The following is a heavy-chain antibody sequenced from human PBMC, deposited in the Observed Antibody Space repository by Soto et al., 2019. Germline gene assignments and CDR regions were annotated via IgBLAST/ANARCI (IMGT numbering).Heavy chain of an antibody. CDR2: IIPILGIA. J-gene: IGHJ4*02. CDR1: GGTFSSYT. D-gene: IGHD2-15*01. Sequence: QVQLVQSGAEVKKPGSSVKVSCKASGGTFSSYTISWVRQAPGQGLEWMGRIIPILGIANYAQKFQGRVTITADKPTSTAYMELSSLRSEDTAVYFCARETVAAPLRYWGQGTLVTVSS. V-gene: IGHV1-69*08. CDR3: ARETVAAPLRY.